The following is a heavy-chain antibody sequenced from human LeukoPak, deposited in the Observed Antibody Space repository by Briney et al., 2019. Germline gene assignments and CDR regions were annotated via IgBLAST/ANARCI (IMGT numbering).Heavy chain of an antibody. CDR2: MNPNSGNT. Sequence: ASVKVSCKASGYTFTNYDINWVRQATGQGLEWMGWMNPNSGNTGYAQRFQGRVTMTRNTSISTAYMELSSLTSRDTAVYFCGRGEGSRSSGYGLGYWGQGTLVTVSS. CDR1: GYTFTNYD. J-gene: IGHJ4*02. D-gene: IGHD3-22*01. V-gene: IGHV1-8*01. CDR3: GRGEGSRSSGYGLGY.